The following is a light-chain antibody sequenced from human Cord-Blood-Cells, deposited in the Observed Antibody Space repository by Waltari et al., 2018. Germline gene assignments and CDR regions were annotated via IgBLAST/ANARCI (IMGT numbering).Light chain of an antibody. Sequence: DIQMTQSPSTMSASVGDRVTIPCRASQSISSWLAWYEEKPGKAPKFLIYDASSLESGVPSRFSGSGSGTEFTLTISRLQPDDFATYYCQQYNSPLTFGGGAKVEIK. CDR2: DAS. J-gene: IGKJ4*01. CDR1: QSISSW. CDR3: QQYNSPLT. V-gene: IGKV1-5*01.